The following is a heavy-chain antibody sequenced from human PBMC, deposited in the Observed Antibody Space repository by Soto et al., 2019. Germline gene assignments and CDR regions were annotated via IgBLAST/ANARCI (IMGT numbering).Heavy chain of an antibody. J-gene: IGHJ4*02. CDR3: ARAVKIHYTIFGVVIIMGLDY. D-gene: IGHD3-3*01. CDR1: GDSVSSNSAA. Sequence: SQTLSLTCAISGDSVSSNSAAWNWIRQSPSRGLEWLGRTYYRSKWYNDYAVSVKSRITINPDTSKNQFSLQLNSVTPEDTAVYYCARAVKIHYTIFGVVIIMGLDYWGQGTLVTVSS. V-gene: IGHV6-1*01. CDR2: TYYRSKWYN.